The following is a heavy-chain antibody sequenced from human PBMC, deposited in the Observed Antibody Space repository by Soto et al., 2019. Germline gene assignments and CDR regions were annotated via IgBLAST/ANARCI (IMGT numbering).Heavy chain of an antibody. Sequence: EVQLAESGGGLVQPGGSLRLSCAASGFTFSSYWMGWVRQAPGKGLECVANIKQDGSEKYYVDSVKGRFTISRDNAKNSLYLPTNSLRADDTAVYYCAREVVPAAPQTTSYWGQGTLVTVSS. CDR1: GFTFSSYW. D-gene: IGHD2-2*01. CDR3: AREVVPAAPQTTSY. V-gene: IGHV3-7*05. J-gene: IGHJ4*02. CDR2: IKQDGSEK.